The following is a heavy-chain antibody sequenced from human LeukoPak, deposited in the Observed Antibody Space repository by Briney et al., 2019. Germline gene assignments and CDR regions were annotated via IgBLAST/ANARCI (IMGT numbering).Heavy chain of an antibody. CDR1: GFTFSSYE. V-gene: IGHV3-48*03. Sequence: GGSLRLSCAASGFTFSSYEMNWVRQAPGKGLEWVSYISSSGSTIYYADSVKGRFTISRDNAKNSLYLQMNSLRAEDTAVYYCARAAYDILTGYYTFDYWGQGTLVTVSS. D-gene: IGHD3-9*01. CDR3: ARAAYDILTGYYTFDY. CDR2: ISSSGSTI. J-gene: IGHJ4*02.